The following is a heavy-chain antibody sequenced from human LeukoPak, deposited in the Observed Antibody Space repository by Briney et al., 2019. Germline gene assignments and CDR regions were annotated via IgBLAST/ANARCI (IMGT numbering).Heavy chain of an antibody. V-gene: IGHV4-39*07. CDR3: ARDLMPYYYDSSGYRHQRNWFDP. Sequence: SETLSLTCAVSGGSISSSGYYWAWIRQPPGKGLEWIGRVYYRGDTYYNPSLKSRVTISVDTSKNQFSLKLSSVTAADTAVYYCARDLMPYYYDSSGYRHQRNWFDPWGQGTLVTVSS. J-gene: IGHJ5*02. CDR1: GGSISSSGYY. D-gene: IGHD3-22*01. CDR2: VYYRGDT.